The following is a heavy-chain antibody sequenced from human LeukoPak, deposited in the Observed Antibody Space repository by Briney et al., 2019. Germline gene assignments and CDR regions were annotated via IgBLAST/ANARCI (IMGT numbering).Heavy chain of an antibody. CDR2: ISYDGSNK. J-gene: IGHJ6*03. D-gene: IGHD1-14*01. Sequence: GGSLRLSCTASGFTFSNSGMHWVRQAPGKGLEWVAVISYDGSNKYYADSVKGRFTISRDNSKNTLYLQMNSLRAEDTAVYYCARVPDHYYYYYMDVWGKGTTVTVSS. V-gene: IGHV3-30*19. CDR3: ARVPDHYYYYYMDV. CDR1: GFTFSNSG.